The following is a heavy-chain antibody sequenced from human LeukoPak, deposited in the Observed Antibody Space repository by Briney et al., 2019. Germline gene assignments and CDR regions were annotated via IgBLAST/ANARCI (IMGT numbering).Heavy chain of an antibody. D-gene: IGHD5-12*01. CDR3: AKAPPVATVLPGRGWPAPYY. Sequence: PGGSLRLSCAASGFTFSSYAMSWVRQAPGKGLEWVSAISGRGGSTYYADSVKGRFTISRDNSKNTLYLQMMSLRAEDTAVYYCAKAPPVATVLPGRGWPAPYYWGQGTLVTVSS. CDR1: GFTFSSYA. J-gene: IGHJ4*02. V-gene: IGHV3-23*01. CDR2: ISGRGGST.